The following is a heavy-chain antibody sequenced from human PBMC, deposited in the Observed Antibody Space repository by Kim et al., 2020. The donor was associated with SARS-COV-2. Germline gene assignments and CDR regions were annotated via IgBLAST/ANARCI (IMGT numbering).Heavy chain of an antibody. CDR3: ARAWREYYDRHHYYFDY. CDR2: IYSGGST. CDR1: GFTVSSNY. V-gene: IGHV3-66*02. D-gene: IGHD3-22*01. Sequence: GGSLRLSCAASGFTVSSNYMSWVRQAPGKGLEWVSVIYSGGSTYYADSVKGRFTISRDNSKNTLYLQMNSLRAEDTAVYYCARAWREYYDRHHYYFDYWGQGTLVTVSS. J-gene: IGHJ4*02.